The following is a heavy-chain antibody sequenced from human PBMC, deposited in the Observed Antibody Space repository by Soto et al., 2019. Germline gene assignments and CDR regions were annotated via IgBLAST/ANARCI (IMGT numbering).Heavy chain of an antibody. Sequence: GGSLRLSCAASGFTFSSYGMHWVRQAPGKGLEWVAVISYDGSNKYYADSVKGRFTISRDNSKNTLYLQMNSLRAEDTAVYYCAKDSGYCSSTSCYYYGMDVWGQGTTVTVSS. CDR2: ISYDGSNK. J-gene: IGHJ6*02. D-gene: IGHD2-2*01. CDR1: GFTFSSYG. V-gene: IGHV3-30*18. CDR3: AKDSGYCSSTSCYYYGMDV.